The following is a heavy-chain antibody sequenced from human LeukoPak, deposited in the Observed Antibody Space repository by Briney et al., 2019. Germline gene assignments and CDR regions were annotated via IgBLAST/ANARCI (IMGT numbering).Heavy chain of an antibody. V-gene: IGHV4-59*01. CDR3: ARVFGIVGTTADYYYMDV. D-gene: IGHD1-26*01. J-gene: IGHJ6*03. Sequence: SETLSLTCTVSGVSISSYYWSWGPQPPGEGLEWSVCIYYSGSTNYNPSLKSRVTISVDTSKNQFSLKLNSVTAADTAVYYCARVFGIVGTTADYYYMDVWGKGTTVTVSS. CDR1: GVSISSYY. CDR2: IYYSGST.